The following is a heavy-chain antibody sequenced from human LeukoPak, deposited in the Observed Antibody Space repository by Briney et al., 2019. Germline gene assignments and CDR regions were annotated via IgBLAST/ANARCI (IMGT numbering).Heavy chain of an antibody. J-gene: IGHJ4*02. CDR1: GFTFRNYA. CDR3: ARIGSAAFTDY. CDR2: ISYDGNSQ. D-gene: IGHD3-3*02. V-gene: IGHV3-30-3*01. Sequence: GGSLRLSCDASGFTFRNYAFHWVRQAPGKGLEWVALISYDGNSQYYADSVKGRFTMSRDNSKNSLFLQMNSLRAEDTALYYCARIGSAAFTDYWGQGTLVSVSS.